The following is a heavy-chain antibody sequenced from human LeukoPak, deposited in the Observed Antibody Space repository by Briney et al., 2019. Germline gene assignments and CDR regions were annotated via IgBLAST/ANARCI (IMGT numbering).Heavy chain of an antibody. CDR2: ISSSSSYI. CDR3: ARVSSSWYSNYWFDP. Sequence: GGSLRLSCAASGFTFSSYSMSWVRQAPGKGLEWVSSISSSSSYIYYADSVKGRFTISRDNAKNSLYLQMNSLRAEDTAVYYCARVSSSWYSNYWFDPWGQGTLVTVSS. CDR1: GFTFSSYS. V-gene: IGHV3-21*01. D-gene: IGHD6-13*01. J-gene: IGHJ5*02.